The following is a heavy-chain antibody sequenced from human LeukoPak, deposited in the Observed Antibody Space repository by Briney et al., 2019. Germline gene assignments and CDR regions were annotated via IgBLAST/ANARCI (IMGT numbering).Heavy chain of an antibody. Sequence: PGGSLRLSCAASGFTFSSYSMNWVRQAPGKGLEWVSGINWNGGSTGYADSVKGRFTISRDNAKNSLYLQMNSLRAEDTALYYCARDAIVEDNAFDIWGQGTMVTVSS. CDR3: ARDAIVEDNAFDI. CDR1: GFTFSSYS. V-gene: IGHV3-20*04. D-gene: IGHD3-22*01. CDR2: INWNGGST. J-gene: IGHJ3*02.